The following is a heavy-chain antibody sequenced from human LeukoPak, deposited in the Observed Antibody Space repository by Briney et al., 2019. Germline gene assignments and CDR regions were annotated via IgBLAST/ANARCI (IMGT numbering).Heavy chain of an antibody. D-gene: IGHD3-9*01. J-gene: IGHJ6*03. V-gene: IGHV3-7*01. CDR3: ARENYDILTGGYMDV. CDR2: IHKDGSEQ. CDR1: GFTFSRYW. Sequence: GGSLRLSCAASGFTFSRYWTTWVPQAPGKGLEGGANIHKDGSEQYYVDSVGGRFTISRDNAKNSLYLQMNSLRAEDTAVYYCARENYDILTGGYMDVWGKGTTVTISS.